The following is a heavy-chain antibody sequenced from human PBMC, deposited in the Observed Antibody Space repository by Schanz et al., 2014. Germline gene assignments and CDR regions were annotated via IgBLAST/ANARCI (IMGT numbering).Heavy chain of an antibody. CDR2: IGGSGGST. J-gene: IGHJ3*02. V-gene: IGHV3-23*04. CDR1: GLTFSNHA. CDR3: AKDRWRATVMVDAFDI. D-gene: IGHD4-4*01. Sequence: EVQLVESGGGLVQPGGSLRLSCAASGLTFSNHAMSWVRQAPGKGLEWVSGIGGSGGSTDYADSVKGRFTISRDNSKNTVHLQMNSLRAEDTAVYFCAKDRWRATVMVDAFDIWGQGTKVTVSS.